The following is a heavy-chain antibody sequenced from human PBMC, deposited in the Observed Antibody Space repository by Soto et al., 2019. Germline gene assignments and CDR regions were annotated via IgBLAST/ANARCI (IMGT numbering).Heavy chain of an antibody. Sequence: QVQLVESGGGVVQPGRSLRLSCAASGFTFSSYGMHWVRQDPGKGLEWVAVISYDGSNKYYADSVKGRFTISRDNSKHTMYLQMNSLRAEDTAVYYCAKDRFRSSNSPWFDPCGQGTLVTVYS. CDR2: ISYDGSNK. D-gene: IGHD2-2*01. CDR1: GFTFSSYG. J-gene: IGHJ5*02. V-gene: IGHV3-30*18. CDR3: AKDRFRSSNSPWFDP.